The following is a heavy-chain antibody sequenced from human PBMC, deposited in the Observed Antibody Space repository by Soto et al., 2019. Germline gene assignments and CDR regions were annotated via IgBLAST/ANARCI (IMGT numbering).Heavy chain of an antibody. D-gene: IGHD6-6*01. J-gene: IGHJ5*02. CDR3: VRHVTELAGDWFDP. Sequence: QVPLVQSGAEVKKPGASVKVSCQASGYTFTSYGISWVRQAPGQGLEWMGWISAYNGNTTYTQKVQGRVTMTTDTSTSTAYMELRSLRSDDTAVYYCVRHVTELAGDWFDPWGKGTLVTVSS. CDR2: ISAYNGNT. V-gene: IGHV1-18*01. CDR1: GYTFTSYG.